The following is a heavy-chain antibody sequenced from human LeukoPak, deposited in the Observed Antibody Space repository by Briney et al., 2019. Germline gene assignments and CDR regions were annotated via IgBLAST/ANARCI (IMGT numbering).Heavy chain of an antibody. CDR2: FDPEDGET. V-gene: IGHV1-24*01. CDR1: GYTLTELS. CDR3: ARVYYGGKSTDY. J-gene: IGHJ4*02. Sequence: GASVKVSCKVSGYTLTELSMHWVRQAPGKGLEWMGGFDPEDGETIYAQKFQGRVTMTTDTSTSTAYMELRSLRSDDTAVYYCARVYYGGKSTDYWGQGTLVTVSS. D-gene: IGHD4-23*01.